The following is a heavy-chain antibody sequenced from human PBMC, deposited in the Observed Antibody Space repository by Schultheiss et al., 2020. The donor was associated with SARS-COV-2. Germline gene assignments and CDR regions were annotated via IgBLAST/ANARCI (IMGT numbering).Heavy chain of an antibody. V-gene: IGHV1-18*04. CDR3: ARDITIFGVVMGGMDV. D-gene: IGHD3-3*01. CDR2: ISAYNGNT. Sequence: ASVKVSCKTSGYSFTSYGVSWVRQAPGQGLEWMGWISAYNGNTNHAEKFQGRIMMTTDTSTNTAYMELRSLKSDDTAVYYCARDITIFGVVMGGMDVWGQGTTVTVSS. CDR1: GYSFTSYG. J-gene: IGHJ6*02.